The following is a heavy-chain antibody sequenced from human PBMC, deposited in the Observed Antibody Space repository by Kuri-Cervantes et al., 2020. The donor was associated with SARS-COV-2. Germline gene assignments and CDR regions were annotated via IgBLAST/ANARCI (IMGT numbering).Heavy chain of an antibody. CDR1: GYTLTELS. D-gene: IGHD7-27*01. CDR3: AREQTSGESYAFDI. J-gene: IGHJ3*02. Sequence: ASVKVSCKVSGYTLTELSMHWVRQAPGKGLEWMGGFDPEDGETIYAQKFQGRVTMTEDTSTDTAYMELRSLRSDDTAVYYCAREQTSGESYAFDIWGQGTMVTVSS. CDR2: FDPEDGET. V-gene: IGHV1-24*01.